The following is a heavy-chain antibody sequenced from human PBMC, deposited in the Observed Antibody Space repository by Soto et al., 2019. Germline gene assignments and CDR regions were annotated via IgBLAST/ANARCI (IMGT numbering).Heavy chain of an antibody. CDR1: GGSFSGYY. V-gene: IGHV4-34*01. D-gene: IGHD5-12*01. CDR2: INHSGST. CDR3: ARGVEMATIGDFDY. J-gene: IGHJ4*02. Sequence: SETLSLTCAVYGGSFSGYYWSWIRQPPGKGLEWIGEINHSGSTNYNPSLKSRVTISVDTSKNQFSLKLSSVTAADTAVYYCARGVEMATIGDFDYWGQGTLVTVSS.